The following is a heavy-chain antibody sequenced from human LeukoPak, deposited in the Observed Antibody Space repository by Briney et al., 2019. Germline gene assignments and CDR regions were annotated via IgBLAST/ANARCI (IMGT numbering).Heavy chain of an antibody. J-gene: IGHJ4*02. CDR1: GFTFSNYD. D-gene: IGHD2-15*01. CDR3: ASGADTHFDY. V-gene: IGHV3-13*04. Sequence: GGSLRLSCAASGFTFSNYDMHWVRQATGKGLEWVSAIGTAGDTYYQGSVRGRFTMSRENAKNSLYLQMNSLTAGDTAVYYCASGADTHFDYWGQGILVTVSS. CDR2: IGTAGDT.